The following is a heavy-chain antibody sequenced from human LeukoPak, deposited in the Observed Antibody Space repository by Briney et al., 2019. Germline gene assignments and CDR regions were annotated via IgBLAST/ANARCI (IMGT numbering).Heavy chain of an antibody. CDR3: ARVRASAILPYHYYYMDD. Sequence: PGGSLRLSCVASGFTFSDHYMSWIRQAPGEGLEWVSYISHSGSTKYYADSVKGRFTISRDNAKNSLYLQMNSLRAEDRAIYFCARVRASAILPYHYYYMDDWGKGTTVTVSS. CDR1: GFTFSDHY. V-gene: IGHV3-11*04. J-gene: IGHJ6*03. D-gene: IGHD2-2*01. CDR2: ISHSGSTK.